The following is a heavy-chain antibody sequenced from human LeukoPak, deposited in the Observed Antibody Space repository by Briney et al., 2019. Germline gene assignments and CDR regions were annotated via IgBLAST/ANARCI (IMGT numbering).Heavy chain of an antibody. CDR1: GGSFSGYY. V-gene: IGHV4-34*01. CDR2: INHSGST. CDR3: AAHDDYGDWDTIDY. Sequence: SETLSLTCAVYGGSFSGYYWSWIRQPPGKGLEWIGEINHSGSTNYNPSLKSRVTISVDTSKNQFSLKLSSVTAADTAVYYCAAHDDYGDWDTIDYWGQGTLVTVSS. J-gene: IGHJ4*02. D-gene: IGHD4-17*01.